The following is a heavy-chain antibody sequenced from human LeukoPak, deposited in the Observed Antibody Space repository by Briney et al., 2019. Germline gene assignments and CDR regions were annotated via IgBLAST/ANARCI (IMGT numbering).Heavy chain of an antibody. CDR2: INPSGGST. Sequence: ASVKVSCKASGYTFTSYYMHWVRQAPEQGLEWMGIINPSGGSTSYAQKFQGRVTMTRDTSTSTVYMELSSLRSEDTAVYYCARDASAYGSGEFFDYWGQGTLVTVSS. J-gene: IGHJ4*02. CDR1: GYTFTSYY. CDR3: ARDASAYGSGEFFDY. V-gene: IGHV1-46*01. D-gene: IGHD3-10*01.